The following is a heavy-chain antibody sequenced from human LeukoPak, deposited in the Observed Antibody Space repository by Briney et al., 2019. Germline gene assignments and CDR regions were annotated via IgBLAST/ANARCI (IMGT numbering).Heavy chain of an antibody. CDR3: ARDLRVGATRAFDY. J-gene: IGHJ4*02. CDR2: IYYSGST. CDR1: GGSISSYY. D-gene: IGHD1-26*01. Sequence: SETLSLTCTVSGGSISSYYWSWIRQPPGKGLEWIGYIYYSGSTNYNPSLKSRVTISVDTSKNQFSLKLSSVTAADTAVYYCARDLRVGATRAFDYWAREPWSPSPQ. V-gene: IGHV4-59*01.